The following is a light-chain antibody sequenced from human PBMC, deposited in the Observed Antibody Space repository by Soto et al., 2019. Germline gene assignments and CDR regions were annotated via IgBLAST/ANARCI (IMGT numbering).Light chain of an antibody. V-gene: IGLV2-14*03. CDR2: DVS. Sequence: QSALTQPASVSGSPGQWIAISCTGSSSDVGGYKYVSWYQQHPGKAPKLMIYDVSNRPSGVSDRFSGSKSGNTASLTISGLQSEDDADYYCSSYTSSNSDVFGTGTKLTVL. CDR3: SSYTSSNSDV. CDR1: SSDVGGYKY. J-gene: IGLJ1*01.